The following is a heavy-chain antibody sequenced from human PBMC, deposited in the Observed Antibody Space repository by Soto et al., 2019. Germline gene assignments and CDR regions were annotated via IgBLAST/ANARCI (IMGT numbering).Heavy chain of an antibody. V-gene: IGHV1-18*01. CDR2: ISAYHGNT. D-gene: IGHD1-26*01. CDR1: GYTFTSYG. J-gene: IGHJ4*02. Sequence: QVQLVQSGAEVKKPGASVKDSCKASGYTFTSYGISWVRQAPGQGLEWMGWISAYHGNTTYAQKLQGRVTMTTDTATSTAYMELTTLRSDDTAVYYCTSDAAVGLFDYWGQGTLVTVSS. CDR3: TSDAAVGLFDY.